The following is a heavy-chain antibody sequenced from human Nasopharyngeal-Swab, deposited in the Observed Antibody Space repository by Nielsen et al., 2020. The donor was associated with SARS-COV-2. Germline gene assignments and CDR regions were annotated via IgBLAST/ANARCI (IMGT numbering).Heavy chain of an antibody. J-gene: IGHJ6*03. D-gene: IGHD2-15*01. CDR3: ASDHVGYCSGGSCSTGYYYYYYMDV. Sequence: SETLSLTCTVSGGSVSSGSYYWSWIRQPPGKGLEWIGHIYYSGSTNYNPSLKSRVTISVDTSKNQFSLKLSSLTAADTAVYYCASDHVGYCSGGSCSTGYYYYYYMDVWGKGTTVTVSS. CDR2: IYYSGST. V-gene: IGHV4-61*01. CDR1: GGSVSSGSYY.